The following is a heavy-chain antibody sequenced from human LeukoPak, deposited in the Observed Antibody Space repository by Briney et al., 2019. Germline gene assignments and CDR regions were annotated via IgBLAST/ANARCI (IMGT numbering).Heavy chain of an antibody. V-gene: IGHV4-39*07. J-gene: IGHJ6*03. CDR2: IYYSGST. D-gene: IGHD5-12*01. CDR3: AREVGGYDSDYYYYYMDV. Sequence: SETLSLTCTVSGGSISSSSYYWGWIRQPPGKGLEWIGSIYYSGSTYYNPSLKSRVTISVDTSKNQFSLKLSSVTAADTAVYYCAREVGGYDSDYYYYYMDVWGKGTTVTVSS. CDR1: GGSISSSSYY.